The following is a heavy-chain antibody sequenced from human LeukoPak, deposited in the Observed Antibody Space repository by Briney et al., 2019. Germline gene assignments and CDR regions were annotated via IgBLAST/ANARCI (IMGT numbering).Heavy chain of an antibody. V-gene: IGHV3-23*01. J-gene: IGHJ3*02. D-gene: IGHD2-15*01. CDR2: IRGSGGST. Sequence: PGVSLTLSCAASGFTFDDYGMSWVRQAPGKGLEWVSAIRGSGGSTYYADSVKGRFTIFRDNSKNRLYLQMNSLRAEDTAVYYCAKLPNRYCSGGSCFFGAFDIWGQGTMVTVSS. CDR1: GFTFDDYG. CDR3: AKLPNRYCSGGSCFFGAFDI.